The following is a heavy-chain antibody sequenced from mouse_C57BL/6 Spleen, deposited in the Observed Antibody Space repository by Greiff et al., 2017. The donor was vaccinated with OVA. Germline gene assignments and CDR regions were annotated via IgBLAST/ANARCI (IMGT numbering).Heavy chain of an antibody. Sequence: QVQLKESGPELVKPGASVKLSCKASGYAFSSYWMNWVKQRPGKGLEWIGRIYPGDGDTNYNGKFKGKATLTADKSSSTAYMQLSSLTSEDSAVYFSARLDAMDYWGQGTSVTVSS. V-gene: IGHV1-82*01. CDR2: IYPGDGDT. CDR1: GYAFSSYW. J-gene: IGHJ4*01. CDR3: ARLDAMDY.